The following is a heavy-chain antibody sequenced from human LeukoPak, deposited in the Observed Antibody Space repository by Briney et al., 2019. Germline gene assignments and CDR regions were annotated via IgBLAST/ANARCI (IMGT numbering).Heavy chain of an antibody. CDR2: LSDDGSNK. V-gene: IGHV3-30*18. CDR1: RFTFIYFA. Sequence: GGSLRLSSAASRFTFIYFAMHWVRQAPGKGLEWVAVLSDDGSNKFYADSVKGRFTISRDNSKNTLYLQMNSLRAEDTAFYYCAKYPHSSSWYYFDSWGQGTLVTVSS. D-gene: IGHD6-13*01. CDR3: AKYPHSSSWYYFDS. J-gene: IGHJ4*02.